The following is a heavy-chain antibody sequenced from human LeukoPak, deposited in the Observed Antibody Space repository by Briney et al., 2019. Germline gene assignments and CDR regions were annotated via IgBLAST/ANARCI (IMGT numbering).Heavy chain of an antibody. Sequence: SETLSLTCTVSGGSISSSNYYWGWIRQPPGEGLEWIGTFYYSGSMYYNPSLKSRVTISVDTSKNQLSLKLSSVTAADTAVYYCARPNYSGSYSGTYYFDYWGQGTLVTVSS. V-gene: IGHV4-39*01. D-gene: IGHD1-26*01. CDR1: GGSISSSNYY. CDR3: ARPNYSGSYSGTYYFDY. J-gene: IGHJ4*02. CDR2: FYYSGSM.